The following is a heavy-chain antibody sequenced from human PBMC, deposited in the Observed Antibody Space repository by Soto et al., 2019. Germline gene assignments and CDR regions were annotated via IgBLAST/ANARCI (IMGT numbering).Heavy chain of an antibody. J-gene: IGHJ4*02. Sequence: GASVKVSCKASGGTFSSYAISWVRQAPGRGLEWMGGIILIYGTANSAQKFQGRVTITADESTSTAYMELSSLRSEDTAVYYCARGLSSSWYVGGNWGQGTLVTVSS. V-gene: IGHV1-69*13. CDR2: IILIYGTA. CDR3: ARGLSSSWYVGGN. D-gene: IGHD6-13*01. CDR1: GGTFSSYA.